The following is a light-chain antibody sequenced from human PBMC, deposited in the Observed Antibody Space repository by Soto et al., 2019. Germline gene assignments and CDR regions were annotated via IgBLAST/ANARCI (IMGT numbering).Light chain of an antibody. J-gene: IGKJ2*01. CDR3: LQYDSYPPA. Sequence: DIQMTQSPSSLSASVGDRVTITCRASQGIRNELSWYQQKPGKAPKRLIYAASSLQSGVPSRFSGSGSGTECTLTISSLQPADFATYYFLQYDSYPPAFGQGTKLEI. CDR1: QGIRNE. CDR2: AAS. V-gene: IGKV1-17*01.